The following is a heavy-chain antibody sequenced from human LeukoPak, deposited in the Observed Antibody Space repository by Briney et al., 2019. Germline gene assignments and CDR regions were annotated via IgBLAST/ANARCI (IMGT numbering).Heavy chain of an antibody. V-gene: IGHV5-51*01. CDR1: GYSFTTYW. CDR3: ARFRTPGGSYSSDALDV. D-gene: IGHD1-26*01. CDR2: IYPGDSDT. J-gene: IGHJ3*01. Sequence: GESLKISCKGSGYSFTTYWIGWVRQMPGKGLEWMGIIYPGDSDTRYSPSFQDQVTISADKSISTAYLQWSSLKASDTAMYYCARFRTPGGSYSSDALDVWGQGTGVTVSS.